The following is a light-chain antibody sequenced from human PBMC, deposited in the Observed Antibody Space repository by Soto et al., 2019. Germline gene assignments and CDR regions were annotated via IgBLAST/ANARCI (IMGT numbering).Light chain of an antibody. CDR3: QHYGSSPPYT. CDR1: RSVSSSY. V-gene: IGKV3-20*01. Sequence: IVWTQSPDTLSLSPGERATLYCRASRSVSSSYLAWYQHKAGQAPRLLISGASNRATDIPDRFSGSESGTDFTLTISRLEPEDFAVYYCQHYGSSPPYTFGQGTKLEIK. J-gene: IGKJ2*01. CDR2: GAS.